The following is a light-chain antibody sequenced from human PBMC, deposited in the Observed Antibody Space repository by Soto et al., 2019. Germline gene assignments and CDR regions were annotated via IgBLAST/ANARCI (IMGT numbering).Light chain of an antibody. CDR3: QQRSNWPPIT. V-gene: IGKV3-11*01. CDR2: DAS. CDR1: QSVKTF. J-gene: IGKJ5*01. Sequence: EIVLTQSAATLSWSPVESATLSFRAIQSVKTFLVWYQQRPGQAPRLLIHDASHRAAGIPARFSGSGFGTDFTIKISSLEPEDAAVYYCQQRSNWPPITFGQGTRLEIK.